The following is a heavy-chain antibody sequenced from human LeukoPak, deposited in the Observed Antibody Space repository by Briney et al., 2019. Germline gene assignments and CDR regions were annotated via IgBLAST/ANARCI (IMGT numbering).Heavy chain of an antibody. D-gene: IGHD6-13*01. J-gene: IGHJ4*02. Sequence: PSETLSLTCTVSGDSISSSSYYWGWIRQPPGKGLEWIGSIYYSGSTYYNPSLKSRVTISVDTSKNQFSLKLSSVTAADTAVYYCAAFSSSRPLDYWGQGTLVTVSS. CDR2: IYYSGST. V-gene: IGHV4-39*07. CDR3: AAFSSSRPLDY. CDR1: GDSISSSSYY.